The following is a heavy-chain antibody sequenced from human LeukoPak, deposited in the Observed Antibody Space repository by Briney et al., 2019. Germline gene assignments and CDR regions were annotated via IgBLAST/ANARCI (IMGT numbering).Heavy chain of an antibody. Sequence: GGSLRLSCAASGFTFSSYEMNWVRQAPGKGLEWVSYISSSGSTIYYADSVKGRVTISRDNAKNSLYLQMNSLRAEDTAVYYCARDNYDSSGYYFDWGQGTLVTVSS. CDR1: GFTFSSYE. CDR2: ISSSGSTI. CDR3: ARDNYDSSGYYFD. V-gene: IGHV3-48*03. J-gene: IGHJ4*02. D-gene: IGHD3-22*01.